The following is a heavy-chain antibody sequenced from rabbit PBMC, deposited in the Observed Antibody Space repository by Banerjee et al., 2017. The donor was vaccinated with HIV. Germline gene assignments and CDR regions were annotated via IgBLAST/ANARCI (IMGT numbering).Heavy chain of an antibody. J-gene: IGHJ4*01. CDR3: ASEVMTFRYLNL. V-gene: IGHV1S47*01. Sequence: QEQLVESGGGLVQPEGSLTLTCKASGFDFSSYGVSWVRQAPGKGLEWIGYIDPVFRSTYYASWVNGRFTISSHNAQNTLYLQLNSLTAADTATYFCASEVMTFRYLNLWGPGTLVT. CDR2: IDPVFRST. D-gene: IGHD2-1*01. CDR1: GFDFSSYG.